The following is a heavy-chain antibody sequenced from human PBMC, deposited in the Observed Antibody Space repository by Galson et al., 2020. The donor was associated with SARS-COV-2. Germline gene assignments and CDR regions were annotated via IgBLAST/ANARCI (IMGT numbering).Heavy chain of an antibody. V-gene: IGHV3-30*04. CDR1: GFNFSTYA. Sequence: GGSLRLSCAASGFNFSTYAMHWVRQAPGKGLEWVALISYDGSDSYYADSVKGRFTISRDNSKDTLYLQLNSLRLEDTAMYFCAKGELRWFKESIGSWGRGARVNVS. D-gene: IGHD3-10*01. CDR2: ISYDGSDS. J-gene: IGHJ4*02. CDR3: AKGELRWFKESIGS.